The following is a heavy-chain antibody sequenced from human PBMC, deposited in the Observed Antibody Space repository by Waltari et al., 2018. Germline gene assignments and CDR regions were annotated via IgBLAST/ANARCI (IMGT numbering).Heavy chain of an antibody. Sequence: EVHLVQSGAEVKKPGESLKISCKGSGYSFTSYWIAWVRQMPGKGLGWMGVRYPGDSDTRYSPAFQGQVTSSADKSISTAYLQWSSLKAWDTAMYYCARTEHYYYYMDVWGKGTTVTVSS. V-gene: IGHV5-51*01. CDR3: ARTEHYYYYMDV. J-gene: IGHJ6*03. CDR1: GYSFTSYW. CDR2: RYPGDSDT.